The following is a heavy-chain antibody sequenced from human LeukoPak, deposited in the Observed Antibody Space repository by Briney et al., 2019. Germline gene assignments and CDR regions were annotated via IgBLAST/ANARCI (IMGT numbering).Heavy chain of an antibody. CDR1: GGSISSSSYY. J-gene: IGHJ4*01. V-gene: IGHV4-39*01. Sequence: SETLSLTCTVSGGSISSSSYYWGWIRQPPGKGLEWIGSIYYSGSSYYNPSLKSRVTISVDTSKSQFSLKVSSVTAADTTVYYCARSKYSSGFYFDFWGHGTLVTVSS. CDR2: IYYSGSS. CDR3: ARSKYSSGFYFDF. D-gene: IGHD6-19*01.